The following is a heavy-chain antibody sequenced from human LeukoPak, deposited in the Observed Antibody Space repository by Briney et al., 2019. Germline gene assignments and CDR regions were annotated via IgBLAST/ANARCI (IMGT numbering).Heavy chain of an antibody. CDR2: ISYDGSNK. J-gene: IGHJ4*02. CDR3: ARVAVAGTFNSPFDY. V-gene: IGHV3-30*03. Sequence: PGRSLRLSCAASGFTFSSYGMHWVRQAPGKGLEWVAVISYDGSNKYYADSVKGRFTISRDNSKNTLYLQMNSLRAEDTAVYYCARVAVAGTFNSPFDYWGQGTLVTVSS. CDR1: GFTFSSYG. D-gene: IGHD6-19*01.